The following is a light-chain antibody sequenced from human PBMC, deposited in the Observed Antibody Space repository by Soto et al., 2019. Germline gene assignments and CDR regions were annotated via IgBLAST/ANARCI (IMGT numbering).Light chain of an antibody. V-gene: IGLV2-14*01. CDR3: TSYTSSSTYV. J-gene: IGLJ1*01. CDR1: SSDVGGYNY. CDR2: DVG. Sequence: QSLLTQPASVSGSPGQSIAISCTGTSSDVGGYNYVPWYQQHPDKAPKLIIYDVGDRPSGVSDRFSGSKSGNTASLTISGLQAEDEAHYYCTSYTSSSTYVFGTGTKVTVL.